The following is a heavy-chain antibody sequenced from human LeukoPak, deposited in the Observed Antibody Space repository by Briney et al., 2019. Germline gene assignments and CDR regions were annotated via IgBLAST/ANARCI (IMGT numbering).Heavy chain of an antibody. CDR3: ARARWCSSTSCYFAAFDI. Sequence: PGGSLRLSCAASGFTFSSYEMNWVRQAPGKGLEWVSYISSSGSTIYYADSVKGRFTISRDNAKNLLYLQMNSLRAEDTAVYYCARARWCSSTSCYFAAFDIWGQGTMVTVSP. CDR2: ISSSGSTI. D-gene: IGHD2-2*01. J-gene: IGHJ3*02. V-gene: IGHV3-48*03. CDR1: GFTFSSYE.